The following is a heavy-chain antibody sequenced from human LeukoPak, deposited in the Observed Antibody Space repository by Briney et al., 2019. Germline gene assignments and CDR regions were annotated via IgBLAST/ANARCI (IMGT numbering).Heavy chain of an antibody. CDR3: ARDLGTRGDYPYYFDY. CDR2: ISSSSSYI. CDR1: GFTFSSYA. J-gene: IGHJ4*02. D-gene: IGHD4-17*01. V-gene: IGHV3-21*01. Sequence: PGGSLRLSCAASGFTFSSYAMSWVRQAPGKGLEWVSSISSSSSYIYYADSVKGRFTISRDNAKNSLYLQMNSLRAEDTAVYYCARDLGTRGDYPYYFDYWGQGTLVTVSS.